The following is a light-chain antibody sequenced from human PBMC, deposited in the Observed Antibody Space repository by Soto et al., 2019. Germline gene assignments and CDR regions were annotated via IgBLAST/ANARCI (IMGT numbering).Light chain of an antibody. CDR3: NSYRTNYTWL. CDR2: EVS. CDR1: SSEVGGYNY. V-gene: IGLV2-14*01. Sequence: QSALTQPASVSGSPGQSITISCTGTSSEVGGYNYVSWYQQHPGKAPKLIIYEVSNRHSGVSNRFSGSKSGNTASLTISGLQAEDEADYYCNSYRTNYTWLFGGGTKLTVL. J-gene: IGLJ3*02.